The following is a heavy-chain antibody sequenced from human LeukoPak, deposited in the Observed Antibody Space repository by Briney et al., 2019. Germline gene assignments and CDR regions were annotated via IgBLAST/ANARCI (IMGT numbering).Heavy chain of an antibody. V-gene: IGHV4-59*01. D-gene: IGHD3-10*01. CDR1: GGSISSYY. CDR2: IYYSGST. Sequence: SETLSLTCTVSGGSISSYYWSWIRQPPGKGLEWIGYIYYSGSTNYNPSLKSRVTISVDTSKKQFSLKLSSVTAADTAVYYCARYGSGSYNAFDIWGQGTMVTVSS. CDR3: ARYGSGSYNAFDI. J-gene: IGHJ3*02.